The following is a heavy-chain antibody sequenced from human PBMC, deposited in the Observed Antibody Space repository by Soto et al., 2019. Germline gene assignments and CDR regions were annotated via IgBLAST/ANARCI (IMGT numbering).Heavy chain of an antibody. D-gene: IGHD2-2*01. CDR3: ARSYCISNSCSYYYGMDV. J-gene: IGHJ6*02. CDR1: GYTFTSYA. CDR2: INAGNGNT. V-gene: IGHV1-3*05. Sequence: QVQLVQSGAEEKKPGASVKVSCKASGYTFTSYAMHWVRQAPGQRLEWMGWINAGNGNTKYSQKFQRRVTITTDTSASTAYMELSSLRSEDTAVYYCARSYCISNSCSYYYGMDVWGQGTTVTVSS.